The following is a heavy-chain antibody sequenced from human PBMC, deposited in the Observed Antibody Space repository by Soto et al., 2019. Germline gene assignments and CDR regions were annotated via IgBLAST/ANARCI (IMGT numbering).Heavy chain of an antibody. CDR3: ARGYCSGGSCRTYWYFDL. CDR2: INHSGST. CDR1: GGSFSGYY. J-gene: IGHJ2*01. Sequence: QVQLQQWGAGLLKPSETLSLTCAVYGGSFSGYYWSWIRQPPGKGLEWIGEINHSGSTNYNPSLKSRVTISVDTSKNQCSLKLSSVTAADTAVYYCARGYCSGGSCRTYWYFDLWGRGTLVTVSS. D-gene: IGHD2-15*01. V-gene: IGHV4-34*01.